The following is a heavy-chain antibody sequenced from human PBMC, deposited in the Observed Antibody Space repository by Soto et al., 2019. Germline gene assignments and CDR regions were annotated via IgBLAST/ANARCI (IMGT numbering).Heavy chain of an antibody. Sequence: SVKVSCKASGGTFSSYAISWVRQAPGQGLEWMGGIIPIFGTANYAQKFQGRVTITADESTSTAYMELSSLRSEDTAVYYCVRTPPRGGYEHHYYYYYGMDVWGQGTTVTVSS. J-gene: IGHJ6*02. CDR3: VRTPPRGGYEHHYYYYYGMDV. CDR2: IIPIFGTA. D-gene: IGHD5-12*01. CDR1: GGTFSSYA. V-gene: IGHV1-69*13.